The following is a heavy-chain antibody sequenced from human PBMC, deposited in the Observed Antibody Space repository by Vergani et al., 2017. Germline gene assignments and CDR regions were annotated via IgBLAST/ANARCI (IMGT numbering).Heavy chain of an antibody. CDR2: ISAYNGNT. J-gene: IGHJ6*02. CDR3: ARDQIAAAGLYYYYYYGMDV. V-gene: IGHV1-18*01. D-gene: IGHD6-13*01. CDR1: GYTFTSYG. Sequence: QVQLVQSGAEVKKPGASVKVSCKASGYTFTSYGISWVRQAPGQGLEWMGWISAYNGNTNYAQKLQGRVTMTTGTSTSTAYMELRSLRSDDTAVYYCARDQIAAAGLYYYYYYGMDVWGQGTTVTVSS.